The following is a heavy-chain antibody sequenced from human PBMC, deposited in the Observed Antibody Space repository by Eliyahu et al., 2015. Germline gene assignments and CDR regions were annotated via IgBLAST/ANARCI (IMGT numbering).Heavy chain of an antibody. CDR3: ARPIEMAQNLEFGY. Sequence: QVQLQESGPGLVKPSETLSLTCXVXGGSISXXYWXWIRQPPGKGLEWIGYXYYSGSTNYNPSLKSRVTISVDTSKNQFSLKLSSVTAADTAVYYCARPIEMAQNLEFGYWGQGTLVTVSS. J-gene: IGHJ4*02. V-gene: IGHV4-59*08. CDR2: XYYSGST. D-gene: IGHD5-24*01. CDR1: GGSISXXY.